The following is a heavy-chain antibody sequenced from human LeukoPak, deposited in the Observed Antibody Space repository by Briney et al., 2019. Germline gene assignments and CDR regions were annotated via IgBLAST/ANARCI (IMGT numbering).Heavy chain of an antibody. CDR2: ISTYNDNI. J-gene: IGHJ3*02. V-gene: IGHV1-18*01. D-gene: IGHD6-13*01. CDR1: GYTFTNYG. Sequence: ASVKVSCKASGYTFTNYGISWVRQAPGQGLEWMGWISTYNDNINFAQKFQGRVTMTTDTSTNTAYMELKSLGSDDTAVYYCARIGVSREAAGRYTDAFDIWGQGTVVTVSS. CDR3: ARIGVSREAAGRYTDAFDI.